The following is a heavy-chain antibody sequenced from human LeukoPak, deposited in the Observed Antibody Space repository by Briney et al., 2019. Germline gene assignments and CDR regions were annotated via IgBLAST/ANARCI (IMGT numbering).Heavy chain of an antibody. D-gene: IGHD2-21*02. CDR1: GFTFSTFG. CDR3: AKDRAFGDYFES. Sequence: GGSLRLSCAASGFTFSTFGMHWIRQAPGKGLEWVAFIRYDGTNKQYLDSVKARFTIPRDNSNNMLYLQMNSLRPEDTGVYYCAKDRAFGDYFESWGQGTLVTVSS. V-gene: IGHV3-30*02. J-gene: IGHJ5*01. CDR2: IRYDGTNK.